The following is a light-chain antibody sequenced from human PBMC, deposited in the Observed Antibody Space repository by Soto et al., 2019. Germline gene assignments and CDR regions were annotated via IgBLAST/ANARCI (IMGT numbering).Light chain of an antibody. Sequence: DLQMTQSPSSLSASVGDRVTITCQASQDISNYLNWYQQKPGTAPKLLIYAASNLETGVPSRFSGSGSGTDVTFTISCLQPEDIATYYCQQYDNPIFTFGPGTTVDIK. CDR3: QQYDNPIFT. CDR2: AAS. CDR1: QDISNY. J-gene: IGKJ3*01. V-gene: IGKV1-33*01.